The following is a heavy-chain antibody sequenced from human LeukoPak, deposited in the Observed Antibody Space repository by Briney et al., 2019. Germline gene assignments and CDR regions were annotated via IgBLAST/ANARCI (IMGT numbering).Heavy chain of an antibody. V-gene: IGHV3-23*01. J-gene: IGHJ4*02. CDR3: AKAPGPLDY. CDR1: GFTFSTYA. Sequence: GGSLRLSCAASGFTFSTYAVNWVRQAPGKGLEWVSAITGSGGATYYADSVKGRFTISRDNSKNTLYLQMSSLRAEDTAVYYCAKAPGPLDYWGQGTLVTVSS. CDR2: ITGSGGAT.